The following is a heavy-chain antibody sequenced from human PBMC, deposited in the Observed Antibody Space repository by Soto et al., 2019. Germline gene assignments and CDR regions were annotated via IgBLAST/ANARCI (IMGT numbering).Heavy chain of an antibody. J-gene: IGHJ6*02. CDR2: IYYSGST. V-gene: IGHV4-59*01. Sequence: TSETLSLTCTVSGGSISSYYWSWIRQPPGKGLEWIGYIYYSGSTNYNPSLKSRVTISVDTSKNQFSLKLSSVTAADTAVYYCARDQIFTGPTMVRGVSSPYYYYGMDVWGQGTTVTVSS. CDR3: ARDQIFTGPTMVRGVSSPYYYYGMDV. CDR1: GGSISSYY. D-gene: IGHD3-10*01.